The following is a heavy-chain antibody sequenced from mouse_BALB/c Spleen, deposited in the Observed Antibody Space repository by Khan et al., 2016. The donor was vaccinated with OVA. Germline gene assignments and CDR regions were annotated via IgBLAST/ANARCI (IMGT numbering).Heavy chain of an antibody. J-gene: IGHJ4*01. D-gene: IGHD2-2*01. CDR3: ARGLRRYYYAMDY. V-gene: IGHV4-1*02. Sequence: EVKLEESGGGLVQPGGSLKLSCAASGFDFSRYWMSWVRQAPGKGLEWIGEINPDSSTIYYTPSLKDKFIISRDNAKNTLYLQMSKVRSEDTALYYCARGLRRYYYAMDYWGQGTSVTVSS. CDR1: GFDFSRYW. CDR2: INPDSSTI.